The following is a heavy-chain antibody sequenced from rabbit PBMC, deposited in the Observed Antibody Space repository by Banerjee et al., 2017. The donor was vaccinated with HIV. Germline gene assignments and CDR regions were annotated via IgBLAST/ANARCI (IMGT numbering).Heavy chain of an antibody. CDR3: ARDLASVIGWNFDL. CDR1: CFFCSNKYM. CDR2: INTSTGNY. Sequence: QAQLEASGGVLDTPAASLTPTCTASCFFCSNKYMLWWLRQAAGKGLEWSACINTSTGNYVYASGTKGRFTISKTSSTTVTLIMSRMTAAAAATYFCARDLASVIGWNFDLWGPGTLVTVS. J-gene: IGHJ4*01. D-gene: IGHD1-1*01. V-gene: IGHV1S45*01.